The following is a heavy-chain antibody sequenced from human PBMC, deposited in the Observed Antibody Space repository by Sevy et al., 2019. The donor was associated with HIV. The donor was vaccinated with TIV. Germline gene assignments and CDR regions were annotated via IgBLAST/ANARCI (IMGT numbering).Heavy chain of an antibody. CDR1: GFTFSNYW. J-gene: IGHJ3*02. CDR3: ARGGSYYYDSSGTDALDI. V-gene: IGHV3-74*01. CDR2: INSDGSST. D-gene: IGHD3-22*01. Sequence: GGSLRLSCAASGFTFSNYWMHWVRQAPGKGLVWVSRINSDGSSTSYADFVKGRFTISRDNAKNTLYLQINSLRAEDTALYYCARGGSYYYDSSGTDALDIWGQGTMVTVSS.